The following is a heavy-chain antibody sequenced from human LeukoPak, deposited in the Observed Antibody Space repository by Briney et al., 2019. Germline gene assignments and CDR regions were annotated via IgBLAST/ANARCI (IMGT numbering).Heavy chain of an antibody. D-gene: IGHD6-13*01. J-gene: IGHJ4*02. CDR1: GGTFSSYA. Sequence: ASVKVSCKASGGTFSSYAISWVRQAPGQGLEWMGGIIPIFGTANYARKFQGRVTITADESTSTAYMELSSLRSEDTAVYYCASSNSSSWSLDYWGQGTLVTVSS. V-gene: IGHV1-69*01. CDR2: IIPIFGTA. CDR3: ASSNSSSWSLDY.